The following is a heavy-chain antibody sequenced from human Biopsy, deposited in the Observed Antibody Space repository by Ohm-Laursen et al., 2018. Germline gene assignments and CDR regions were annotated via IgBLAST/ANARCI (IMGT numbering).Heavy chain of an antibody. V-gene: IGHV4-34*09. J-gene: IGHJ4*02. CDR3: ARLGSGDYFPTFFDF. CDR2: IKHSGST. D-gene: IGHD5-12*01. Sequence: TLSLTCAVYVGSFSGYYWSWIRQPPGKGLEWIGEIKHSGSTYYNPSLKSRVTISVDTSKNQFSLKLSSVTAADTAVYYCARLGSGDYFPTFFDFWGQGALVTVSS. CDR1: VGSFSGYY.